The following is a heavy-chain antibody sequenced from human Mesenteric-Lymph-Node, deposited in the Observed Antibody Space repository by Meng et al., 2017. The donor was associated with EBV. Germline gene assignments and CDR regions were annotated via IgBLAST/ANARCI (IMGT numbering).Heavy chain of an antibody. J-gene: IGHJ4*02. CDR2: IYDSGST. CDR3: ARGGNDILTGRYTFDY. D-gene: IGHD3-9*01. Sequence: QWKLQESGPGLVKPSETLSLTCTVSGGSVSSGTYYWSWIRQPPGKGPEWIGYIYDSGSTKYNPSLKSRVTISVDTSKNQFSVKLSSVTAADTAVYYCARGGNDILTGRYTFDYWGQGTLVTVSS. V-gene: IGHV4-61*01. CDR1: GGSVSSGTYY.